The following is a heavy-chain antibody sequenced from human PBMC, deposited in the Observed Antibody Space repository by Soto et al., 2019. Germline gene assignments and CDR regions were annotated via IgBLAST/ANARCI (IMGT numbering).Heavy chain of an antibody. CDR1: GFTFSSYA. J-gene: IGHJ1*01. CDR2: ISGSGGST. D-gene: IGHD3-9*01. Sequence: LRLSCAASGFTFSSYAMSWVRQAPGKGLEWVSAISGSGGSTYYADSVKGRFTISRDNSKNTLYLQRNSLRAEDTAVYYCAKGRYYYILTGYHEYFQHWGQGTRVTVSS. V-gene: IGHV3-23*01. CDR3: AKGRYYYILTGYHEYFQH.